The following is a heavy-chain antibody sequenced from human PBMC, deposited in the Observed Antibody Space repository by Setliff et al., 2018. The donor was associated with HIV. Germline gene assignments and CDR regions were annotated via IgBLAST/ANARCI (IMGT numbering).Heavy chain of an antibody. D-gene: IGHD6-13*01. CDR3: ARVSSSWEQPLYFDY. V-gene: IGHV4-59*01. CDR2: ISQNGRT. Sequence: SETLSLTCSVSRGSITGYFWTWIRQPPGRGLEWIGGISQNGRTNYNASLTSRVTISLDTPKKQFSLRVTSVTAADTAVYYCARVSSSWEQPLYFDYWGQGTLVTVSS. CDR1: RGSITGYF. J-gene: IGHJ4*02.